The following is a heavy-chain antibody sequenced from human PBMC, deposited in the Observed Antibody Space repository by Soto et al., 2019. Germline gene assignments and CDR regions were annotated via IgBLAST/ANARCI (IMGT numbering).Heavy chain of an antibody. CDR2: ISYDGNYK. Sequence: QVQLVESGGGVVQPGRSLRLSCEASGFTFSNYGMHWVRQAPGKGLEWVVVISYDGNYKYYADSVKGRFTISRDNSKNTLYLQVNSLRAEDTAVYYWAKGSSVNWYFDLWGRGTLVTVSS. V-gene: IGHV3-30*18. CDR3: AKGSSVNWYFDL. D-gene: IGHD3-10*01. J-gene: IGHJ2*01. CDR1: GFTFSNYG.